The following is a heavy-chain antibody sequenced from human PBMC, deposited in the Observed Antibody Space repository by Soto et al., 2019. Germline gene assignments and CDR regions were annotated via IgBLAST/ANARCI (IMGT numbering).Heavy chain of an antibody. V-gene: IGHV2-5*02. CDR1: AFSLSTGGVG. Sequence: ESGPTLVNPTQTLTLTCTFSAFSLSTGGVGVGWIRQPPGKALEWLALIYWDDDKRYSPSLGSRLTITKDTSKNQVVLTMTNMDPVDTATYYCIQSRCGGDCLQSYASYYFYGMDVWGQGTTVTVSS. D-gene: IGHD2-21*02. J-gene: IGHJ6*02. CDR2: IYWDDDK. CDR3: IQSRCGGDCLQSYASYYFYGMDV.